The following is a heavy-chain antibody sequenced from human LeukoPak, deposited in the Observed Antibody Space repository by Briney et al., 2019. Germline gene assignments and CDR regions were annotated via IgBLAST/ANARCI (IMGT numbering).Heavy chain of an antibody. V-gene: IGHV4-59*01. CDR1: GGSISSYY. J-gene: IGHJ1*01. CDR3: AGSGYLPFYQH. Sequence: PSETLSLTCTVSGGSISSYYWSWIRQPPGKGLEWIGYIYYSGSTNYNPSLKSRVTISVDTSKNQFSLKLSSVTAADTAVYYCAGSGYLPFYQHWGQGTLVTVSS. CDR2: IYYSGST. D-gene: IGHD3-22*01.